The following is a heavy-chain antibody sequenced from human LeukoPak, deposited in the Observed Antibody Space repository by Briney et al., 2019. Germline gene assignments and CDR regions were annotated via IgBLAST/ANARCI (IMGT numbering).Heavy chain of an antibody. CDR1: GFTFTSSA. Sequence: ASVKVSCKASGFTFTSSAMQWVRQARGQRLEWIGWIVVGSGNTNYAQKFQGRVTITADESTSTAYMELSSLRSEDTAVYYCARDGQQLVPTNAEYFQHWGQGTLVTVSS. D-gene: IGHD6-13*01. CDR2: IVVGSGNT. J-gene: IGHJ1*01. V-gene: IGHV1-58*02. CDR3: ARDGQQLVPTNAEYFQH.